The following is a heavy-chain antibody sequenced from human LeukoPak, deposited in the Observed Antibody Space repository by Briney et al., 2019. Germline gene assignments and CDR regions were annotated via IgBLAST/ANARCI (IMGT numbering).Heavy chain of an antibody. D-gene: IGHD6-19*01. CDR2: IHSSGST. Sequence: PSETLSLTCTVSGGSIINYPWSWIRQPAGKGLEWVGQIHSSGSTNYNPPLKSRVTVSIDTAENQLSLTIRSVTAADTAVYYCARRDISSGWSFEYWGQGSLVTVSS. V-gene: IGHV4-4*07. CDR1: GGSIINYP. CDR3: ARRDISSGWSFEY. J-gene: IGHJ4*02.